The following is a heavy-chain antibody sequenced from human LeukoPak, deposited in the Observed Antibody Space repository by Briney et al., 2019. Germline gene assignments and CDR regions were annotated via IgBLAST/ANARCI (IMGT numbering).Heavy chain of an antibody. Sequence: SETLSLTCTVSGYSISSDYFWGWIRQPPGKGLEWIGYIIDTGSTNYKPSLKTRLTMSVDVSKNQISLKLSSVTAADTAVYYCARETSQKGAHYMDVWGKGTTVTISS. J-gene: IGHJ6*03. CDR2: IIDTGST. V-gene: IGHV4-61*01. CDR1: GYSISSDYF. D-gene: IGHD3-16*01. CDR3: ARETSQKGAHYMDV.